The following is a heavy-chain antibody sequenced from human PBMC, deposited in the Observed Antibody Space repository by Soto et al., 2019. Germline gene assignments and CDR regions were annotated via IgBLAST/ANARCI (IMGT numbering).Heavy chain of an antibody. CDR2: IYYSGST. CDR1: GGSISSGDYY. V-gene: IGHV4-30-4*01. CDR3: ARDGDPNYYDSSGYST. J-gene: IGHJ4*02. D-gene: IGHD3-22*01. Sequence: QVQLQESGPGLVKPSQTLSLTCTVSGGSISSGDYYWRWIRQPPGKGLEWIGYIYYSGSTYYNPSLTSRVTISVDTSKNQFSLKLSSVTAADTAVYYCARDGDPNYYDSSGYSTWGQGTLVTVSS.